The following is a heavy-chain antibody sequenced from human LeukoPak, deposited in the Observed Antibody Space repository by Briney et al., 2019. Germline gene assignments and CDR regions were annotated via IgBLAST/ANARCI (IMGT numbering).Heavy chain of an antibody. V-gene: IGHV3-53*01. D-gene: IGHD4-17*01. CDR1: GLTVSSNY. Sequence: GGSLRLSCAASGLTVSSNYMSWVRQAPGKGLEWVSVIYSGGSTYYADSVKGRFTISRDNSKNALYLQMNSLRAEDTAVYYCARGGDYGDYVGVRYYYYGMDVWGQGTTVTVSS. CDR3: ARGGDYGDYVGVRYYYYGMDV. J-gene: IGHJ6*02. CDR2: IYSGGST.